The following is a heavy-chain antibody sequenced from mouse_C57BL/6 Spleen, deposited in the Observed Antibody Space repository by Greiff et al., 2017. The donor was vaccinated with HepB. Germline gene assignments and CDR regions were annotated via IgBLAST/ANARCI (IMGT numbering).Heavy chain of an antibody. Sequence: VKLQQPGAELVMPGASVKLSCKASGYTFTSYWMHWVKQRPGQGLEWIGEIDPSDSYTNYNQKFKGKSTLTVDKSSSTAYMQLSSLTSEDSAVYYCARRDFYYDYDRYAMDYWGQGTSVTVSS. V-gene: IGHV1-69*01. CDR3: ARRDFYYDYDRYAMDY. J-gene: IGHJ4*01. D-gene: IGHD2-4*01. CDR1: GYTFTSYW. CDR2: IDPSDSYT.